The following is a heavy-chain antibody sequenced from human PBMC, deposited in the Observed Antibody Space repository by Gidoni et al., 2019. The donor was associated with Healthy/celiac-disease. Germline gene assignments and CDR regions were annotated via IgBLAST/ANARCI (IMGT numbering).Heavy chain of an antibody. D-gene: IGHD3-22*01. CDR3: ARAPYDSSGYYFDY. V-gene: IGHV1-2*04. CDR1: GYTFTGYY. CDR2: INPNSGGT. Sequence: QVQLVQSGAEVKKPGASVKVSCKASGYTFTGYYMHWVRQAPGQGLAWMGWINPNSGGTNYAQKFQGWVTMTRDTSISTAYMELSRLRSDDTAVYYCARAPYDSSGYYFDYWGQGTLVTVSS. J-gene: IGHJ4*02.